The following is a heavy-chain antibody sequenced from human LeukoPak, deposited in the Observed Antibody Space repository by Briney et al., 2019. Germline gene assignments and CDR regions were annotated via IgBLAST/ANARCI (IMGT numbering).Heavy chain of an antibody. CDR3: ARESFYDSRFDAFDI. V-gene: IGHV1-46*01. D-gene: IGHD3-22*01. J-gene: IGHJ3*02. CDR1: GYTFTSYY. Sequence: VASVTVSCKASGYTFTSYYMHWVRQAPGQGLEWMGLINPTGGSTGYAQKFQGRVTMTRDMSTSTAYMDLRSLRSDDTAVYYCARESFYDSRFDAFDIWGQGTMVTVSS. CDR2: INPTGGST.